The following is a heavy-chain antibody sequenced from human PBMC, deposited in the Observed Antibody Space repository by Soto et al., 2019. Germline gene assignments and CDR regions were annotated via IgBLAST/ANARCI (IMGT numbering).Heavy chain of an antibody. Sequence: SETLSLTCPFSGNPISSCYWGWVRQPPGQGLEWVAYIYYTGTATYNPSLASRVAISLDASKSQFSLNLRSVTAADTAVYFCARLGGYYQAFDFWGYGALVTVSS. CDR1: GNPISSCY. CDR2: IYYTGTA. J-gene: IGHJ4*01. V-gene: IGHV4-59*08. CDR3: ARLGGYYQAFDF. D-gene: IGHD3-22*01.